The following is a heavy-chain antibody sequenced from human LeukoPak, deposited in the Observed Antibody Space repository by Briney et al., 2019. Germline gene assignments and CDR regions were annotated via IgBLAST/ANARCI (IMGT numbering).Heavy chain of an antibody. V-gene: IGHV3-72*01. D-gene: IGHD4-17*01. CDR3: ALTVTFDY. J-gene: IGHJ4*02. CDR1: GFTFSDHH. CDR2: TRNKANSYTT. Sequence: GGSLRLSCAASGFTFSDHHMDWVRQAPGKGLEWVGRTRNKANSYTTEYAASVKGRSTISRDDSKNSLYLQMNSLKTEDTAVYYCALTVTFDYWGQGTLVTVSS.